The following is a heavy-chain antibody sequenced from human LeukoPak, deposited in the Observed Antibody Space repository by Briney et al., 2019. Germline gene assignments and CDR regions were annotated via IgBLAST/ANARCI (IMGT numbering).Heavy chain of an antibody. V-gene: IGHV1-8*01. CDR3: AKAHDDWNYVYFQN. J-gene: IGHJ1*01. D-gene: IGHD1-7*01. CDR1: GYTFTSYD. Sequence: GASVKVSCKASGYTFTSYDINWVRQATGQGLEWMGWMNPNSGNTGYAQKFQGRVTMTRNTSISTAYMELSSLRSEDTAVYYCAKAHDDWNYVYFQNWGQGTPVTVSS. CDR2: MNPNSGNT.